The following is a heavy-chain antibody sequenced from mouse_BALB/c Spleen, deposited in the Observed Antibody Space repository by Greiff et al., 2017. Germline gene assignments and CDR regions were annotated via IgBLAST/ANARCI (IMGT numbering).Heavy chain of an antibody. D-gene: IGHD1-2*01. CDR1: GFTFSDYY. Sequence: EVHLVESGGGLVKPGGSLKLSCAASGFTFSDYYMYWVRQTPEKRLEWVATISDGGSYTYYPDSVKGRFTISRDNAKNNLYLQMSSLKSEDTAMYYCARNYGYSMDYWGQGTSVTVSS. CDR2: ISDGGSYT. V-gene: IGHV5-4*02. CDR3: ARNYGYSMDY. J-gene: IGHJ4*01.